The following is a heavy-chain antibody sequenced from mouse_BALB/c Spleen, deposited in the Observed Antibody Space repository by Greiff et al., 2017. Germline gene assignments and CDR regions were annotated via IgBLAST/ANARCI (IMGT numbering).Heavy chain of an antibody. Sequence: VQVQQSGAELVRPGSSVKISCKASGYAFSSYWMNWVKQRPGQGLEWIGQIYPGDGDTNYNGKFKGKATLTADKSSSTAYMQLSSLTSEDSAVYFCARSGGYGYDSMDYWGQGTSVTVSS. CDR1: GYAFSSYW. J-gene: IGHJ4*01. CDR2: IYPGDGDT. CDR3: ARSGGYGYDSMDY. V-gene: IGHV1-80*01. D-gene: IGHD2-2*01.